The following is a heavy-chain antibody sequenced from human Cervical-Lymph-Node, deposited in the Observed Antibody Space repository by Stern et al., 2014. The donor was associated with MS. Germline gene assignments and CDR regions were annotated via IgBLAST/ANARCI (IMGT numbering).Heavy chain of an antibody. D-gene: IGHD3-9*01. Sequence: VQLVEYGGGVVQPVRSLRLSCAASGFMFRSFAMNWVRHSPGKGLECVAGLSYEGSTKYYGDSVKGRFTISRDNSKNTMYLQMNSLRPEDTALYYCAKDASTNYFRFFFDGWGQGALVTVSS. V-gene: IGHV3-30*18. J-gene: IGHJ4*02. CDR1: GFMFRSFA. CDR3: AKDASTNYFRFFFDG. CDR2: LSYEGSTK.